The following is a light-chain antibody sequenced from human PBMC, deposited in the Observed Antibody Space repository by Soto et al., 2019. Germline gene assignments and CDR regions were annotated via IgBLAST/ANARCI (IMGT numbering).Light chain of an antibody. V-gene: IGKV2-28*01. Sequence: DIVMTQSPPSLSVTPGEPASISCRSSQSLLHSDGYTYVDWYVQRPGQSPQLLIYLGSNRASGVPDSLSGSGSGTDFTLKISKVEAEDVGIYYCMQVLHTPFSFGPGTKVDFK. J-gene: IGKJ3*01. CDR2: LGS. CDR3: MQVLHTPFS. CDR1: QSLLHSDGYTY.